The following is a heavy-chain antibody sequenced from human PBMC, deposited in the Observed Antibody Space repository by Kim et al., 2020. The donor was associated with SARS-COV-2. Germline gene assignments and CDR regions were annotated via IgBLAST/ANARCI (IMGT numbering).Heavy chain of an antibody. CDR2: IYYSGST. Sequence: SETLSLTCTVSGGSISSYYWSWIRQPPGKGLEWIGYIYYSGSTNYNPSLKSRVTISVDTSKNQFSLKLSSVTAADTAVYYCARVRGGTAMGFRDLRYYFDYWGQGTLVTVSS. D-gene: IGHD5-18*01. V-gene: IGHV4-59*01. J-gene: IGHJ4*02. CDR1: GGSISSYY. CDR3: ARVRGGTAMGFRDLRYYFDY.